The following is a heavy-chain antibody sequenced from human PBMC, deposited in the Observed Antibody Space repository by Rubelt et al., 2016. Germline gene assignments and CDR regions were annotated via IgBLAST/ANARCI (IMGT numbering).Heavy chain of an antibody. Sequence: EVQLVESGGGLVKPGGSLRLSCAASGFTFSSYSMNWVRQAPGKGLEWVSSISSSISYIYYADSVKGRFTISRDNSKNTLYLQMDRLRAEDTAVYYCARDWEWELVSWGQGTLVTVSS. CDR2: ISSSISYI. CDR3: ARDWEWELVS. J-gene: IGHJ5*02. D-gene: IGHD1-26*01. CDR1: GFTFSSYS. V-gene: IGHV3-21*01.